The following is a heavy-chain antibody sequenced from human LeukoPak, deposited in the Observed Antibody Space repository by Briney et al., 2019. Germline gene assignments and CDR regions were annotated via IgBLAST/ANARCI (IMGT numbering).Heavy chain of an antibody. CDR2: INHSGST. CDR3: ARGWAAAAVDY. J-gene: IGHJ4*02. V-gene: IGHV4-34*01. D-gene: IGHD6-13*01. Sequence: PSETLSLTCAVYGGSFSGYYWSWIRQPPGEGLEWIGEINHSGSTNYNPSLKSRVTISVDTSKNQFSLKLSSVTAADTAVYYCARGWAAAAVDYWGQGTLVTVSS. CDR1: GGSFSGYY.